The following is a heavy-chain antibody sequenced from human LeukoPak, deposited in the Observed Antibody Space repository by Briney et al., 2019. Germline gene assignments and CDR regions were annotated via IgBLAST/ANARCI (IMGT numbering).Heavy chain of an antibody. J-gene: IGHJ4*02. V-gene: IGHV4-39*01. CDR2: IYYSGST. Sequence: PSETLSLTCTVSGGSISSSSYYWGWIRQPPGKGLEWIGSIYYSGSTYYNPSLKSRVTISVDTSKNQFSPKLSSVTAADTAVYYCARHTLGKITIFDYWGQGTLVTVSS. CDR3: ARHTLGKITIFDY. CDR1: GGSISSSSYY. D-gene: IGHD3-9*01.